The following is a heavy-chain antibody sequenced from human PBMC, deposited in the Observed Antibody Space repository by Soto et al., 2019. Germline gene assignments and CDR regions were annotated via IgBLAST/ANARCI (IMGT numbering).Heavy chain of an antibody. Sequence: GGSLRLYCPASGFTLGSHAMSWVRQAPGKGLEWVSSISGIGDGTYYGDSVKGRFTISRDSSSSTLYLQMDNLRGEDTAVYFCTRSRRSILMVYGFGGMDVWGQGTTVTVSS. CDR3: TRSRRSILMVYGFGGMDV. V-gene: IGHV3-23*01. CDR1: GFTLGSHA. CDR2: ISGIGDGT. J-gene: IGHJ6*02. D-gene: IGHD2-8*01.